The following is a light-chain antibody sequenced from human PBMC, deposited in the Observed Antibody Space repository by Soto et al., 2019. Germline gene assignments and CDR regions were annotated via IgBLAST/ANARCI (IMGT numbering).Light chain of an antibody. CDR2: WAS. CDR3: QQFSSPPFFP. Sequence: DIVMTQSPDSLAVSLGERATINCKSSQSVFKGSNNKDCLAWYQQKPGQPPKLLLYWASTRESGVPDRFSGSVSGTDYTLTISSLQAEDVAMYYCQQFSSPPFFPFGQGTKVEIK. V-gene: IGKV4-1*01. J-gene: IGKJ2*01. CDR1: QSVFKGSNNKDC.